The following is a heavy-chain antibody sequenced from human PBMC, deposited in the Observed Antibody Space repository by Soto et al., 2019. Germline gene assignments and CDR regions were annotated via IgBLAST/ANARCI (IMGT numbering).Heavy chain of an antibody. V-gene: IGHV3-30*18. Sequence: QVQLVESGGGVVQPGRSLRLSCAAAGFTFNNYGMHWVRQAPGKGLEWVAVISYDGSNKYYVDSVKGRFTISRDNSKNTLYLQMNSLRGEVTAVFYCAKDRSGCHGFDYWGQGTLVTVSS. CDR1: GFTFNNYG. D-gene: IGHD1-26*01. J-gene: IGHJ4*02. CDR3: AKDRSGCHGFDY. CDR2: ISYDGSNK.